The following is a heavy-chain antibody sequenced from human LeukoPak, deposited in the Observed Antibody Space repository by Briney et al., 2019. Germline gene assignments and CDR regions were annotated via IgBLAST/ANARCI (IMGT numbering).Heavy chain of an antibody. Sequence: GGSLRLSCAASGFTFSSYAMSWVRQAPGKGLEWVSAISGSGGSTYYADSVKGRFTISRDNSKNTLYLQMNSLRAEDTAVYYCARRDIVVVPAAMGGAFDIWGQGTMVTVSS. J-gene: IGHJ3*02. CDR1: GFTFSSYA. CDR2: ISGSGGST. CDR3: ARRDIVVVPAAMGGAFDI. D-gene: IGHD2-2*01. V-gene: IGHV3-23*01.